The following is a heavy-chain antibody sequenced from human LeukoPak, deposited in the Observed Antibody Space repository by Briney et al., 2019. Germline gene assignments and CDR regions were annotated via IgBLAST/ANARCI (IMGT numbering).Heavy chain of an antibody. J-gene: IGHJ6*02. CDR1: GFAFDEHG. Sequence: GGSLRLSCTAFGFAFDEHGMNWVRQAPGKGLEWVSYISSSGTTIYYADSVKGRFTISRDNSKNTLYLQMNSLRAEDTAVYYCAKRVSMDVWGQGTTVTVSS. CDR2: ISSSGTTI. V-gene: IGHV3-48*01. CDR3: AKRVSMDV.